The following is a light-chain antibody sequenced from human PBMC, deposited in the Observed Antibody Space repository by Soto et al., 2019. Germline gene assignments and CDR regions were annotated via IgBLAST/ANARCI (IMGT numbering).Light chain of an antibody. J-gene: IGLJ2*01. CDR2: EAR. Sequence: QSSLTRPAAASGSPGQSVTISCMGSSSAVGSYRLVCLYQCHPGNVPKLTIYEARPRPSGVSTRFSGSEPGNTASLTISGLQAEDEPDYFCCSSAPSRAVVGG. CDR3: CSSAPSRAV. CDR1: SSAVGSYRL. V-gene: IGLV2-23*01.